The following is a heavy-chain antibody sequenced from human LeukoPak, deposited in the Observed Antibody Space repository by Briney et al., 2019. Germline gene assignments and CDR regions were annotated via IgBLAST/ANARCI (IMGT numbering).Heavy chain of an antibody. CDR2: MWYDGSNK. Sequence: GGSLRLSCAASGFTFNSYAMHWVRQAPGKGLDWVAVMWYDGSNKYYADSVKGRFTISRDNSKNTLYLQMSSLRAEDTALYYCARAGSGWYEIDSWGQGTLVTVSS. CDR1: GFTFNSYA. J-gene: IGHJ4*02. CDR3: ARAGSGWYEIDS. V-gene: IGHV3-33*01. D-gene: IGHD6-19*01.